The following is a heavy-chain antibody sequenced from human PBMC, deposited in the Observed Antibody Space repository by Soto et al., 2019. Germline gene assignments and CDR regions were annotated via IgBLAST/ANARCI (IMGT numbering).Heavy chain of an antibody. D-gene: IGHD3-3*01. CDR3: ARGTAGYDFWSGYISKVLRDX. J-gene: IGHJ4*02. CDR2: ISYDGSNK. V-gene: IGHV3-30-3*01. Sequence: WGSLRLCCAASGVTFSGYAMHWVRQAPGKGLEWVAFISYDGSNKYYADSVKGRFTISRDNSKNTLYLQMKSLRAEDTAVYYCARGTAGYDFWSGYISKVLRDXWGQVTMVTVS. CDR1: GVTFSGYA.